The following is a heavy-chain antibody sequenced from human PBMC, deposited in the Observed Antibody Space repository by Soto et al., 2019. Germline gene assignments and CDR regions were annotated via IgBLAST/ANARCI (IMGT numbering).Heavy chain of an antibody. CDR3: ARVPSP. CDR2: IYHSGST. CDR1: GGSISSGGYS. J-gene: IGHJ5*02. Sequence: PSETLSLTCAVSGGSISSGGYSWSWFRQPPGKGLEWIGYIYHSGSTYYNPSLKSRVTISVDRSKNQFSLKLSSVTAADTAVYYCARVPSPWGQGILVTVSS. V-gene: IGHV4-30-2*01.